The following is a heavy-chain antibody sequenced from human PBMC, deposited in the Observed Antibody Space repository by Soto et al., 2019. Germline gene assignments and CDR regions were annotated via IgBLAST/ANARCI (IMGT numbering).Heavy chain of an antibody. Sequence: SETLSLTCTVSGGSISSSSYYWGWIRQPPGKGLEWIGSIYYSGSTYYNPSLKSRVTISVDTSKNQFSLKLSSVTAADTAVYFCARQYDFWSGYYRGYYYGMDVWAQGTTVTVSS. D-gene: IGHD3-3*01. CDR1: GGSISSSSYY. CDR3: ARQYDFWSGYYRGYYYGMDV. CDR2: IYYSGST. J-gene: IGHJ6*02. V-gene: IGHV4-39*01.